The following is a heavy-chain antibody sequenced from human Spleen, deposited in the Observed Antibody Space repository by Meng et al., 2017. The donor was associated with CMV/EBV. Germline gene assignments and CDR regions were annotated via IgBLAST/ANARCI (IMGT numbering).Heavy chain of an antibody. J-gene: IGHJ4*02. CDR1: GYTFSDYY. CDR2: INPNSGVT. D-gene: IGHD7-27*01. CDR3: ARDNNWGPDY. V-gene: IGHV1-2*02. Sequence: ASVKVSCKASGYTFSDYYIHWMRQAPGQGPEWMGWINPNSGVTKSAQKFQGRVTMTRDTSISTAYMELSRLISDDTAVYYCARDNNWGPDYWGQGTLVTVSS.